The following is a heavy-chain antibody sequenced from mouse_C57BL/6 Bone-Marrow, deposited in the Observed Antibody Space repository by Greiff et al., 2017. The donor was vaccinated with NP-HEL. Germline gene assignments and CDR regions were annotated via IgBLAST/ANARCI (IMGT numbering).Heavy chain of an antibody. CDR2: IDPEDGET. Sequence: EVKVVESGAELVKPGASVKLSCTASGFNIKDYYMHWVKQRTEQGLEWIGRIDPEDGETKYAPKFQGKATITADTSSNTAYLQLSSLTSEDTAVYDCARDYGSSHWYFDVWGTGTTFTVSS. CDR1: GFNIKDYY. D-gene: IGHD1-1*01. V-gene: IGHV14-2*01. CDR3: ARDYGSSHWYFDV. J-gene: IGHJ1*03.